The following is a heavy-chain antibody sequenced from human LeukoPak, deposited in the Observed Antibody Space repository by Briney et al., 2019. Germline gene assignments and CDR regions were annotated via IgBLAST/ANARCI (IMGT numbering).Heavy chain of an antibody. J-gene: IGHJ4*02. CDR3: ARVPDYGDYVAGKFDY. V-gene: IGHV1-18*01. Sequence: ASVKVSCKASGYTSISYGISWVRQAPGQGLEWMGWISAYNGNTNYAQKLQGRVTMTTDTSTSTAYMELRSLRSDDTAVYYCARVPDYGDYVAGKFDYWGQGTLVTVSS. CDR2: ISAYNGNT. D-gene: IGHD4-17*01. CDR1: GYTSISYG.